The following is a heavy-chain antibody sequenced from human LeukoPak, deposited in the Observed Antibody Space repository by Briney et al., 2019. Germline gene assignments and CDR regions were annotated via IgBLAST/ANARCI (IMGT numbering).Heavy chain of an antibody. CDR1: GFTFDDYA. CDR3: AREVAAAGMDYFDY. J-gene: IGHJ4*02. D-gene: IGHD6-13*01. Sequence: GGSLRLSCAASGFTFDDYAMHWVRQAPGKGLEWVSGISWNSGSIGYADSVKGRFTISRDNSKDTLYLQMNSLRAEDTAVYYCAREVAAAGMDYFDYWGQGTLATVSS. CDR2: ISWNSGSI. V-gene: IGHV3-9*01.